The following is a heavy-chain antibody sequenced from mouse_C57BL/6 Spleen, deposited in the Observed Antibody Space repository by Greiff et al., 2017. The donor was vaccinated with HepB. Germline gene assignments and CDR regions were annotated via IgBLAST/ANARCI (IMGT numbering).Heavy chain of an antibody. V-gene: IGHV1-82*01. Sequence: QVQLQQSGPELVKPGASVKISCKASGYAFSSSWMNWVKQRPGKGLEWIGRIYPGDGDTNYNGKFKGQATLTADKSSSTAYMQLSSLTSEDSAVYFCARTGTGYWYFDVWGTGTTVTVSS. CDR1: GYAFSSSW. D-gene: IGHD4-1*01. CDR3: ARTGTGYWYFDV. J-gene: IGHJ1*03. CDR2: IYPGDGDT.